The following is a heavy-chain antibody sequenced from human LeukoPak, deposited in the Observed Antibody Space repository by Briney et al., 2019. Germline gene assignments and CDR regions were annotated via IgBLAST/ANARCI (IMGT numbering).Heavy chain of an antibody. CDR3: ARGFRITMVRGDPLDY. CDR1: GGSFSGYY. J-gene: IGHJ4*02. Sequence: KPSDTLSLTCAVYGGSFSGYYWSWIRQPPGKGLEWMGGINHSGSTNYNPSLKSRVTISVDTSKNQFSLKLSSVTAADTAVYYCARGFRITMVRGDPLDYWGQGTLVTVSS. D-gene: IGHD3-10*01. CDR2: INHSGST. V-gene: IGHV4-34*01.